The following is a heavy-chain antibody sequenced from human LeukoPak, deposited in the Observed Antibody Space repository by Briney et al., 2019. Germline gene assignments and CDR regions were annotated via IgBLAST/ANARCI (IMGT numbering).Heavy chain of an antibody. CDR2: ISSSGSTI. J-gene: IGHJ4*02. CDR3: ARAGWFGESTLDY. V-gene: IGHV3-48*03. D-gene: IGHD3-10*01. CDR1: GFTFSSYE. Sequence: PGGSLRLSCAASGFTFSSYEMNWVRQAPGKGLEWVSYISSSGSTIYYADSAKGRFTISRDNAKNSLYLQMNSLRAEDTAVYYCARAGWFGESTLDYWGQGTLVTVSS.